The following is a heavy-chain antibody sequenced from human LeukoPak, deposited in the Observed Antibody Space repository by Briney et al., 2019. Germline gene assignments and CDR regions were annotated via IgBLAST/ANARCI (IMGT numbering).Heavy chain of an antibody. CDR2: ISAYNGNT. V-gene: IGHV1-18*04. CDR1: GYTFTGYY. D-gene: IGHD6-6*01. CDR3: ARGQLAVCGYYYMDV. J-gene: IGHJ6*03. Sequence: ASVKVSCMASGYTFTGYYMHWVRPAPGQGLERMGWISAYNGNTNYAQKLQGRVTMTTDTSTSTAYMELRSLRSDDTAVYYCARGQLAVCGYYYMDVWGKGTTVTVSS.